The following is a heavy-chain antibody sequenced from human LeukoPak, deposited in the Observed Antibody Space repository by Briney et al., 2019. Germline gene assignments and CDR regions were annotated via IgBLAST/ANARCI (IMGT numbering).Heavy chain of an antibody. J-gene: IGHJ4*02. Sequence: ATVKVSCKASGYTFTSYGISWVRQAPGQGLEWMGWISAYNGNTNYAQKLQGRVTMTTDTSTSTAYTELRSLRSDDTAVYYCARVSGDGYNPRDYWGQGTLVTVSS. D-gene: IGHD5-24*01. V-gene: IGHV1-18*01. CDR1: GYTFTSYG. CDR3: ARVSGDGYNPRDY. CDR2: ISAYNGNT.